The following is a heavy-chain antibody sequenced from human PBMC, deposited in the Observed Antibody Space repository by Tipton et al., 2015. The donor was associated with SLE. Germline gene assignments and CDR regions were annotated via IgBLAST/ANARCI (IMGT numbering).Heavy chain of an antibody. CDR2: IYYSGST. V-gene: IGHV4-39*07. D-gene: IGHD6-13*01. CDR1: GGSISSSSYY. J-gene: IGHJ5*02. Sequence: TLSLTCTVSGGSISSSSYYWGWIRQPPGKGLEWIGSIYYSGSTYYNPSLKSRVIISVDTSKNQFSLKLSSVTAADTAVYYCATSSEYSNSGWFDPWGQGTLVTVSS. CDR3: ATSSEYSNSGWFDP.